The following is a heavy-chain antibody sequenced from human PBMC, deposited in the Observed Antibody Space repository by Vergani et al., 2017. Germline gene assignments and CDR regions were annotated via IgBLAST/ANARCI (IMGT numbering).Heavy chain of an antibody. CDR1: GFTFSSYA. CDR3: AKGVYCSSTSCYEGCGYYYGMGV. J-gene: IGHJ6*02. CDR2: ISGSGGNT. V-gene: IGHV3-23*01. Sequence: EVQLLESGGGLVQPGGSLRLSCAASGFTFSSYAMSWVRQVPGKGLEWVSGISGSGGNTYYANSVKGRFTISRDNSKNTLYLQMNSLRADDTAVYYCAKGVYCSSTSCYEGCGYYYGMGVWGQGTTVTFSS. D-gene: IGHD2-2*01.